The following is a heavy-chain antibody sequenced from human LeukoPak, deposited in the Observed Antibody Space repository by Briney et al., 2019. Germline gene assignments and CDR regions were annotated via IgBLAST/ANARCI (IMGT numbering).Heavy chain of an antibody. CDR3: ARETNDYSNALNAFDI. J-gene: IGHJ3*02. CDR2: IYYSGST. CDR1: GGSISSGGYY. V-gene: IGHV4-31*03. D-gene: IGHD4-11*01. Sequence: SETLSLTCTVSGGSISSGGYYWRWIRQHPGKGLEWIGYIYYSGSTYYNPSLKSRVTISVDTSKNQFSLKLSSVTAADTAVYYCARETNDYSNALNAFDIWGQGTMVTVSS.